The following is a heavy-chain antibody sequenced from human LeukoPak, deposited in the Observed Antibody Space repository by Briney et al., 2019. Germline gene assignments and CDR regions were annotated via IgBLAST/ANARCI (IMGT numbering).Heavy chain of an antibody. CDR2: IIPIFGTA. V-gene: IGHV1-69*13. CDR3: ARVQGSSWYYYYIDV. CDR1: GGTFSSYA. D-gene: IGHD6-13*01. Sequence: ASVTVSCKASGGTFSSYAISWVRQAPGQGLEWMGGIIPIFGTANYAQKFQGRVTITADESTSTAYMELSSLRSEDTAVYYFARVQGSSWYYYYIDVWGKGTTVTISS. J-gene: IGHJ6*03.